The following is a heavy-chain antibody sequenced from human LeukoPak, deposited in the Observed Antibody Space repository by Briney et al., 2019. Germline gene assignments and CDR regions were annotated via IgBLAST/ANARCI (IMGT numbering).Heavy chain of an antibody. CDR1: GYTFTSYG. V-gene: IGHV1-69*13. D-gene: IGHD1-26*01. CDR2: IIPIFGTA. CDR3: ARGADTLGFDY. Sequence: GASVKVSCKASGYTFTSYGISWVRQAPGQGLEWMGGIIPIFGTANYAQKFQGRVTITADDSTSTAYMELSGLRSEDTAVYYCARGADTLGFDYWGQGTLVTVSS. J-gene: IGHJ4*02.